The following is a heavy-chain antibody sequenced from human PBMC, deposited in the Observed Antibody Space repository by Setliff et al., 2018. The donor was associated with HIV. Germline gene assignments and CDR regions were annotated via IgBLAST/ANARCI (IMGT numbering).Heavy chain of an antibody. CDR2: IYYSGSP. D-gene: IGHD2-15*01. Sequence: TSETLSLTCTVSSGSISDSRYYWGWIRQAPGKGLEWIGSIYYSGSPYYSPSLKSRLTVSVDTSKNQFSLTLSAVTATDTAVYYCASQYCSAGSCFSDYWGQGTMVTVSS. J-gene: IGHJ4*02. V-gene: IGHV4-39*01. CDR3: ASQYCSAGSCFSDY. CDR1: SGSISDSRYY.